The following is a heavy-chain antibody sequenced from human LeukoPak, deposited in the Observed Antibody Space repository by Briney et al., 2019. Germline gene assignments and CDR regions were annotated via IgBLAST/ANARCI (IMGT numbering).Heavy chain of an antibody. CDR3: ARGHRGYCSSTSCPRGDDY. Sequence: PSETLSLTCAVYGGSSRGYYWNWLWIRQSPGKGLEWIGEINDSGSPNHIPPLKRGFTISENKSLNQFSLRLSSVTAADTAVYYCARGHRGYCSSTSCPRGDDYWGQGTLVTVSS. D-gene: IGHD2-2*01. CDR2: INDSGSP. J-gene: IGHJ4*02. V-gene: IGHV4-34*01. CDR1: GGSSRGYY.